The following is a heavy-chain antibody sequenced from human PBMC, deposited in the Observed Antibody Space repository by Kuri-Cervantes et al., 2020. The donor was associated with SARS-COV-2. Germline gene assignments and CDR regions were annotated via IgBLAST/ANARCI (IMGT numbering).Heavy chain of an antibody. J-gene: IGHJ5*02. CDR3: ARGHHLSNWFDP. V-gene: IGHV1-8*02. CDR2: MNPNSGNT. CDR1: GYTFTGYY. Sequence: ASVKVSCKASGYTFTGYYMHWVRQAPGQGLEWMGWMNPNSGNTGYAQKFQGRVTMISNTSITTAYMELSSLTSEDTAVYYCARGHHLSNWFDPWGQGTLVTVSS.